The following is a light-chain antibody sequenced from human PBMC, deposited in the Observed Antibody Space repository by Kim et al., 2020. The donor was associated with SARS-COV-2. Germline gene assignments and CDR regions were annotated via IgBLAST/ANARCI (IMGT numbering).Light chain of an antibody. CDR2: EVS. CDR1: SSDVGSYDR. V-gene: IGLV2-18*02. Sequence: GQSVTISRTGTSSDVGSYDRVSWYQQPPGTAPKVMIYEVSNRPSGVPDRFSGSKSGNTASLTISGLQAEDEADYYCSSYTSSSTWVFGGGTQLTVL. CDR3: SSYTSSSTWV. J-gene: IGLJ3*02.